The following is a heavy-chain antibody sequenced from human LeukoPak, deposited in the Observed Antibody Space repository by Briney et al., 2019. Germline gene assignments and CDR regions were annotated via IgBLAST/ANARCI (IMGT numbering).Heavy chain of an antibody. J-gene: IGHJ4*02. CDR3: ARGGQNWGPLIYFDF. V-gene: IGHV3-48*01. CDR2: ISSSSSTI. CDR1: GFTFSSYS. Sequence: GGSLRLSCAASGFTFSSYSMNWVRQAPGKGLEWVSYISSSSSTIYYADSVKGRFTISRDNAKNSLYLQMNSLRVDDTAVYYCARGGQNWGPLIYFDFWGQGTLVTVSS. D-gene: IGHD7-27*01.